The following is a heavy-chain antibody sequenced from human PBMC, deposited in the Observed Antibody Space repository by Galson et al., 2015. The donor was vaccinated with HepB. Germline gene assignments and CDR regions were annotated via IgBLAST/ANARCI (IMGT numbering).Heavy chain of an antibody. CDR2: ISGSGGST. V-gene: IGHV3-23*01. Sequence: SLRLSCAASGFTFSSYAMSWVRQAPGKGLEWVSAISGSGGSTYYADSVKGRFTISRDNSKNTLYLQMYSLRAEDTAVYYCAKGYSSSWYSPDDYWGQGTLVTVSS. J-gene: IGHJ4*02. CDR3: AKGYSSSWYSPDDY. D-gene: IGHD6-13*01. CDR1: GFTFSSYA.